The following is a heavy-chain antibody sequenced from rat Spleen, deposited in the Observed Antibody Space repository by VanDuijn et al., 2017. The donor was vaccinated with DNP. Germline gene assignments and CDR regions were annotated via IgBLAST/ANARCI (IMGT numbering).Heavy chain of an antibody. CDR1: GFTFSDYN. Sequence: EVQLVESGGGLVQPGRSLKLSCAASGFTFSDYNMAWVRQAPKKGLEWVATISYDGSSTYYRDSVKGRFTISRDNAKSTLYLQINSLRSEDTATYYCTTDFERGYWGQGVMVTVSS. CDR3: TTDFERGY. V-gene: IGHV5S10*01. J-gene: IGHJ2*01. D-gene: IGHD1-11*01. CDR2: ISYDGSST.